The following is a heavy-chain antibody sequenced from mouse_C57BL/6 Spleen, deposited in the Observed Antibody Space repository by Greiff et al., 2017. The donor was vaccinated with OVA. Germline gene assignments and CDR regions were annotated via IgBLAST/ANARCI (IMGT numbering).Heavy chain of an antibody. Sequence: QVQLQQPGAELVRPGSSVKLSCKASGYTFTSYWMHWVKQRPIQGLEWIGNIDPDDSETHYNQKFKDKATLTVDKSSSTAYMQLSSLTSEDSAVYCGARYVYDSNFDYWGQGTTLTVSS. CDR1: GYTFTSYW. CDR3: ARYVYDSNFDY. V-gene: IGHV1-52*01. D-gene: IGHD1-1*01. J-gene: IGHJ2*01. CDR2: IDPDDSET.